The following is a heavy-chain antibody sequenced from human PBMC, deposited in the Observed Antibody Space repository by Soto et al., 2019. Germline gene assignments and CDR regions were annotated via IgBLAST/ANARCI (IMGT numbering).Heavy chain of an antibody. Sequence: QVQLVQSGDEVKKPGASVKVSCKASGYIFVNYGIAWARQAPRQGLEWMGWISPYTGNTHSASKVQGRLTMPTDTSASTAYMALGSLTSDDTAVYYCVMVDNYVTPSPQDVWGQGTTVTGSS. CDR1: GYIFVNYG. J-gene: IGHJ6*02. D-gene: IGHD3-16*01. V-gene: IGHV1-18*01. CDR3: VMVDNYVTPSPQDV. CDR2: ISPYTGNT.